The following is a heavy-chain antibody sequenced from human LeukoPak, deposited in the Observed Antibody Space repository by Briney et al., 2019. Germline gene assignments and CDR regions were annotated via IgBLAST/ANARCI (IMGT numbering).Heavy chain of an antibody. CDR3: ARDLGQRLYCTNGVCDYWFDP. CDR2: IKQDGSEK. CDR1: GFTFSSYW. Sequence: GGSLRLSCAASGFTFSSYWMSWVRQAPGKGLEWVANIKQDGSEKYYVDSVKGRFTISRDNAKNSLYLQMNSLRAEDTAVYYCARDLGQRLYCTNGVCDYWFDPWGQGTLVTVSS. J-gene: IGHJ5*02. D-gene: IGHD2-8*01. V-gene: IGHV3-7*01.